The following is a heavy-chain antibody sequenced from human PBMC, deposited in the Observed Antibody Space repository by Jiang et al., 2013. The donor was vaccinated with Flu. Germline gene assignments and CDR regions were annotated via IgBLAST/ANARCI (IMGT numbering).Heavy chain of an antibody. CDR2: IYHSGRT. CDR3: ARDRGRTYYDFWDGYSPIEGFDI. V-gene: IGHV4-59*01. J-gene: IGHJ3*02. Sequence: VQLVESGPGLVKPSETLSLICTVSGDSISSYFWSWVRQPPGKGLEWIGYIYHSGRTNYNPSLKSRVTMSLDTSKNQFSLNLNSVSAADTAVYYCARDRGRTYYDFWDGYSPIEGFDIWGQGTLVTVSA. D-gene: IGHD3-3*01. CDR1: GDSISSYF.